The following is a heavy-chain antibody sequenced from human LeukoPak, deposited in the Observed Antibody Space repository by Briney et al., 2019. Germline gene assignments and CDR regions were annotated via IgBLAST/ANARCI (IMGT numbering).Heavy chain of an antibody. J-gene: IGHJ6*02. D-gene: IGHD4-17*01. CDR3: AKARTVTEYYYYGMDV. V-gene: IGHV3-30*18. CDR1: GFTFSSYG. Sequence: GRSLRLSCAASGFTFSSYGMHWVRQAPGKGLEWVAVISYDGSNKYYADSVKGRFTISRDNSKNTLYLQMNSLRAEDTAVYYCAKARTVTEYYYYGMDVWGQGTTVTVSS. CDR2: ISYDGSNK.